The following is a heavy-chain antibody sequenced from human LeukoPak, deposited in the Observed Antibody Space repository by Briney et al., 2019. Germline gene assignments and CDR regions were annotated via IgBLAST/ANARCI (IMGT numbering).Heavy chain of an antibody. V-gene: IGHV3-21*06. Sequence: GGSLRLSCAASGFTFSSYNMNWVRQAPGKGLEWVSSISSSSTYIYYADSVKGRFTISRDNAKNSLYLQMNSLRAEDTAVYYCARAPRDWYYFDYWGQGTLVTVSS. CDR3: ARAPRDWYYFDY. J-gene: IGHJ4*02. D-gene: IGHD3/OR15-3a*01. CDR1: GFTFSSYN. CDR2: ISSSSTYI.